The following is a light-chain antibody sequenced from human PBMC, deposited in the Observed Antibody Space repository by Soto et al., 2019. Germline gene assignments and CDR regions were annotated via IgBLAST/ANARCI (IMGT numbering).Light chain of an antibody. Sequence: QSALTQPASVSGSPGQSITISCTGISSDVGGYNYVSWNQQHPGKAPKLMIYDVSNRPSGVSNRFSGSKSGNTASLTISGLQAEDEADYYCSSYTSSSTLEVFGTGTKLTVL. J-gene: IGLJ1*01. CDR3: SSYTSSSTLEV. CDR1: SSDVGGYNY. V-gene: IGLV2-14*01. CDR2: DVS.